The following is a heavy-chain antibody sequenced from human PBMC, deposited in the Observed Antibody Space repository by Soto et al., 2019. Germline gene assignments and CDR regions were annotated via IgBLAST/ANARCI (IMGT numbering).Heavy chain of an antibody. V-gene: IGHV3-21*01. J-gene: IGHJ4*02. CDR3: ARGDHIVVVVAATNGY. Sequence: GSLRLSCAASGFTFSSYAMSWVRQAPGQGLEWVSTISSINSYIYYADSVKGRFTISRDNAKNSLYLQMNSLRAEDTAVYYCARGDHIVVVVAATNGYWGQGTLVTVSS. CDR2: ISSINSYI. CDR1: GFTFSSYA. D-gene: IGHD2-15*01.